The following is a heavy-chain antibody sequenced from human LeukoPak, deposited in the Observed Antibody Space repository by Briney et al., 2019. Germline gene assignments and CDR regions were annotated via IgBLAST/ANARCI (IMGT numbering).Heavy chain of an antibody. CDR1: GFTFSNAW. D-gene: IGHD3-10*01. J-gene: IGHJ4*02. CDR3: TTVGPSGSYFPLDY. Sequence: GGSLRLSCAASGFTFSNAWMSWVRQAPGKGLEWVGRITSKTHGGTADYTPPVKGRFTILRDESKNTLSPQMNSLKTEDTAVYYCTTVGPSGSYFPLDYWGQGTLVTVSS. V-gene: IGHV3-15*01. CDR2: ITSKTHGGTA.